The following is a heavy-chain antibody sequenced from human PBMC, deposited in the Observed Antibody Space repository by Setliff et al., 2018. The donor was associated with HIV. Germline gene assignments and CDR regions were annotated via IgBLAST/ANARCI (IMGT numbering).Heavy chain of an antibody. V-gene: IGHV3-74*01. CDR3: VRDASPDYDSGGYSAGGH. J-gene: IGHJ4*02. Sequence: GGSLRLSCAGSGVTNWMHWVRQAPGKGLVWVSRINSDGSSTSYADSVKGRFTISRDNAKNSLYLQLNSLRAEDTAVYYCVRDASPDYDSGGYSAGGHWGRGTLVTVSS. CDR1: GVTNW. CDR2: INSDGSST. D-gene: IGHD3-22*01.